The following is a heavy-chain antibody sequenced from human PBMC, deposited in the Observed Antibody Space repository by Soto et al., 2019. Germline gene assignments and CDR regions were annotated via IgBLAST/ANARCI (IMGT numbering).Heavy chain of an antibody. Sequence: QVQLVQSGAEVKQPGTSVKVSCQASGYSFKDHYMHWVRQAPGRGLEWVGIINPSGENTNYAKQFRGRVVMTRDTSTSTAYMELRSLRSEDTAVYFCARISCKGGSCYFDFDHWGQGTLVTVSS. CDR3: ARISCKGGSCYFDFDH. V-gene: IGHV1-46*02. J-gene: IGHJ4*02. D-gene: IGHD2-15*01. CDR1: GYSFKDHY. CDR2: INPSGENT.